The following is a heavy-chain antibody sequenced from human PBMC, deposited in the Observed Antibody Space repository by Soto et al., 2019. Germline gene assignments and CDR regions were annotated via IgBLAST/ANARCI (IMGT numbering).Heavy chain of an antibody. J-gene: IGHJ3*02. CDR1: EYCFSSYP. D-gene: IGHD7-27*01. Sequence: QIHLVQSGAAVKKPGASVKVSCKASEYCFSSYPITWMRQAPGQGLEWMGWISPHHGSTNYAQKVQVRGTRNTDTDTSTTYTDVKRLRSADTAVYYCERADAGEKDAFDIWGHGTMFTVSS. CDR2: ISPHHGST. V-gene: IGHV1-18*01. CDR3: ERADAGEKDAFDI.